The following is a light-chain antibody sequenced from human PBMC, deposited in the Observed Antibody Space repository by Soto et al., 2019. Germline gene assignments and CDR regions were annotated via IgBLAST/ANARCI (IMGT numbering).Light chain of an antibody. CDR1: QSISSW. Sequence: DIPMTQSPSTLSASVGDRVTITCRASQSISSWLAWYQQKPGKAPKLLIYQASNLESGVPSRFSGSGSGTELTLTISSLQPDDFATYYCQQYSIYRTFGQGTKVEIK. CDR2: QAS. CDR3: QQYSIYRT. J-gene: IGKJ1*01. V-gene: IGKV1-5*03.